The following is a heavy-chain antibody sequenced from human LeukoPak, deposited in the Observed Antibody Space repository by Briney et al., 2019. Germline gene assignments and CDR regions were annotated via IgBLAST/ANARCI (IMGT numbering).Heavy chain of an antibody. CDR3: ASGYYDSSGYEPGFDY. CDR1: GGSTSSYY. D-gene: IGHD3-22*01. V-gene: IGHV4-4*07. Sequence: KPSETLSLTCTVSGGSTSSYYWSWIRQPAGKGLEWIGRIYTSGSTNYNPSLKSRVTMSVDTSKNQFSLKLSSVTAADTAVYYCASGYYDSSGYEPGFDYWGQGTLVTVSS. CDR2: IYTSGST. J-gene: IGHJ4*02.